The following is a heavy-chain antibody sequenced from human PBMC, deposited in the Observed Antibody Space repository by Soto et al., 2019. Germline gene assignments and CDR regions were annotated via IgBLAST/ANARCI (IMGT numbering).Heavy chain of an antibody. V-gene: IGHV3-53*01. J-gene: IGHJ6*02. CDR2: IYSGGST. Sequence: QPGGSLRLSCAASGFTVSSNYMSWVRQAPGKGLEWVSVIYSGGSTYYADSVKGRFTISRDNSKNALYLQMNSLRAEDTAVYYCARGVPAARAWYYYGMDVWGQGTTVTVSS. CDR1: GFTVSSNY. CDR3: ARGVPAARAWYYYGMDV. D-gene: IGHD2-2*01.